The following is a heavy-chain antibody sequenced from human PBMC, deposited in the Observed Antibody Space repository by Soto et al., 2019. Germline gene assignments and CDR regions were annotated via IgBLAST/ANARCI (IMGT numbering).Heavy chain of an antibody. D-gene: IGHD3-22*01. V-gene: IGHV1-69*01. J-gene: IGHJ4*02. CDR2: IMPIFGSA. Sequence: QVQLVQSGAEVKKPGSSVKVSCKASGGTFSTNTISWVRQAPGQGLEWMGGIMPIFGSANYAQKFQGRVTITADEYTRTVYMELSRLRSEDTAVYYCARQFDPDTSGYYYAYWGQGTLVTVSS. CDR1: GGTFSTNT. CDR3: ARQFDPDTSGYYYAY.